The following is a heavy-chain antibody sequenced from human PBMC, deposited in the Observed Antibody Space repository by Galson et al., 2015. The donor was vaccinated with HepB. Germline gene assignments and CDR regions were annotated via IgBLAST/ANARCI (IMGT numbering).Heavy chain of an antibody. CDR2: IIPIFGTA. V-gene: IGHV1-69*13. CDR1: GGTFSRYA. Sequence: SVKVSCKASGGTFSRYAISWVRQAPGQGLEWMGGIIPIFGTANYAQKFQGRVTITADESTSTAYMELSSLRSEDTAVYYCAREYQLGYCTNGVCRYGMDVWGQGTTVTVSS. CDR3: AREYQLGYCTNGVCRYGMDV. D-gene: IGHD2-8*01. J-gene: IGHJ6*02.